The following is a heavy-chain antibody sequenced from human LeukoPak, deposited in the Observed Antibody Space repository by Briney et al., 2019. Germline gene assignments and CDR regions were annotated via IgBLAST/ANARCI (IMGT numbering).Heavy chain of an antibody. CDR1: GGSISSSSYY. J-gene: IGHJ4*02. CDR2: IYYSGST. Sequence: SETLSLTCTVSGGSISSSSYYWGWIRQPPGKGLEWIGSIYYSGSTYYNPSLKSRVTISVDTSKNQFSLKLSSVTAADTAVYYCARVAFDYWGQGTLVTVSS. CDR3: ARVAFDY. V-gene: IGHV4-39*07.